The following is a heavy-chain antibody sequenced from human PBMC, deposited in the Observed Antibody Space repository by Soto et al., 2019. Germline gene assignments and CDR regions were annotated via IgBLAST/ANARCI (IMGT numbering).Heavy chain of an antibody. CDR3: AKEISGGSDVFDC. V-gene: IGHV1-3*01. CDR2: INGGNGDT. J-gene: IGHJ4*02. D-gene: IGHD3-10*01. Sequence: ASVKVSCKASGYTFTTYAIHWVRQAPGQGLEWMGWINGGNGDTKYSQKFQGRVTITRDTPASTAYMELSSLTSEDTAVYYCAKEISGGSDVFDCWGEGTLVTVSS. CDR1: GYTFTTYA.